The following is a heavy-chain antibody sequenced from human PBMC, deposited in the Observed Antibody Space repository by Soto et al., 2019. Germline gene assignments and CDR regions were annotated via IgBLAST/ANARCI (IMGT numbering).Heavy chain of an antibody. CDR1: GYTFTSYC. V-gene: IGHV1-18*04. CDR3: ARDFPLYYGSGSQRNYFDY. Sequence: ASVNVSCESSGYTFTSYCISWVRQAPGQGLEWMGWISAYNGNTNYAQKLQGRVTMTTDTSTSTAYMELRSLRSDDTAVYYCARDFPLYYGSGSQRNYFDYWGQGTLVTVSS. CDR2: ISAYNGNT. D-gene: IGHD3-10*01. J-gene: IGHJ4*02.